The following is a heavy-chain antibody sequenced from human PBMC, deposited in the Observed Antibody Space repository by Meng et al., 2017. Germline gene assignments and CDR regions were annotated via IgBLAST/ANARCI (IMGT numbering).Heavy chain of an antibody. V-gene: IGHV4-38-2*02. D-gene: IGHD3-22*01. CDR2: IYHSGST. J-gene: IGHJ6*02. CDR1: GYSISSGYY. CDR3: ARLSLGDSSGYYGYYYYGMDV. Sequence: SETLSLTCTVSGYSISSGYYWGWIRQPPGKGLEWIGSIYHSGSTYYNPSLKSRVTISVDTSKNQFSLKLSSVTAADTAMYYCARLSLGDSSGYYGYYYYGMDVWGQGTTVTVSS.